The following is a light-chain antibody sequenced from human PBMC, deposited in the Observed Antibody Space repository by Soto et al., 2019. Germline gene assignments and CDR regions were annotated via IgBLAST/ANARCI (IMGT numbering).Light chain of an antibody. CDR2: GAS. J-gene: IGKJ2*02. CDR3: QQYGSSPRT. Sequence: EIVLTQSPDTLSLSPGERATLSCRASQSFSSSYLAWYQQKPGQAPRLLIYGASSRATGIPDRFTGSESGTDFTLAISRLEPEDFAVYYCQQYGSSPRTFGQGTKLEIK. V-gene: IGKV3-20*01. CDR1: QSFSSSY.